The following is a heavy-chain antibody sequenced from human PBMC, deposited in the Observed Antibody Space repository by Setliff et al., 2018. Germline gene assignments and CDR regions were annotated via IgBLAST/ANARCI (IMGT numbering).Heavy chain of an antibody. CDR1: NGSFSGFY. D-gene: IGHD3-10*01. CDR3: ARGFLRYDSGTYYTY. V-gene: IGHV4-34*01. Sequence: PSETLSLTCSVNNGSFSGFYWSWIRQPPGKGLEWVGHINHSGSARYNPSLKSRVTVSIDTSKNHFSLKLSSVTAADTAVYYCARGFLRYDSGTYYTYWGQGTLVTVSS. J-gene: IGHJ4*02. CDR2: INHSGSA.